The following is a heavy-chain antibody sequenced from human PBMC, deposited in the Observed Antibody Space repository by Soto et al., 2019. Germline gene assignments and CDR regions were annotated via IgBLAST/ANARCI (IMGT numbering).Heavy chain of an antibody. J-gene: IGHJ5*02. CDR2: IIPIFGTA. CDR1: GGTFSSYA. D-gene: IGHD5-18*01. CDR3: AKKTVDTAMSYWFDP. Sequence: ASVKVSCKASGGTFSSYAISWVRQAPGQGLEWMGGIIPIFGTANYAQKFQGRVTITADESTSTAYMELSSLRSEDTAVYYCAKKTVDTAMSYWFDPWGQGTLVTVSS. V-gene: IGHV1-69*13.